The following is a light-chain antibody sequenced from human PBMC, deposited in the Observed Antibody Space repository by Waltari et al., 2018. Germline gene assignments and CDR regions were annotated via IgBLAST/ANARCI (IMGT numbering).Light chain of an antibody. V-gene: IGKV4-1*01. J-gene: IGKJ1*01. CDR3: HQYYSNRMWT. CDR1: QSVLYSSNNRNY. Sequence: DIVMTQSPDSLAVPLGERATINCKSSQSVLYSSNNRNYLAWYQQKPGQPPKMLIYWASTRESGVPDRFSGSGSGTDFTLTISSLQAEDVAVYYCHQYYSNRMWTFGQGTKVEIK. CDR2: WAS.